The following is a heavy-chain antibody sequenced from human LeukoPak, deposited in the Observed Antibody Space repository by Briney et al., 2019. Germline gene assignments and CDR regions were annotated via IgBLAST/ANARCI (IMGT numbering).Heavy chain of an antibody. CDR2: ISNDGSNK. D-gene: IGHD3-10*01. J-gene: IGHJ4*02. CDR1: GFTLRGYG. CDR3: ARVWGGSITMVRGVIPRDFDY. Sequence: PGGSLRLSCVASGFTLRGYGMHWVRQAPGKGLEWVAVISNDGSNKDYADSVKGRFTISRDNSKNTLYLQMNSLRAEDTAVYYCARVWGGSITMVRGVIPRDFDYWGQGTLVTVSS. V-gene: IGHV3-30*03.